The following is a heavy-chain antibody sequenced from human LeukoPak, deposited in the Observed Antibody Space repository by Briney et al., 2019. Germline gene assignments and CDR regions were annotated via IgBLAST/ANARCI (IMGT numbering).Heavy chain of an antibody. Sequence: WASVKVSCKASGGTFSSYAISWVRQAPGQGLEWMGGIIPIFGTANYAQKFQGRVTITADESTSTAYMELSSLRSEDTAEYYCASSYDSSGYYYGYFDYWGQGTLVTVSS. J-gene: IGHJ4*02. CDR1: GGTFSSYA. CDR3: ASSYDSSGYYYGYFDY. CDR2: IIPIFGTA. V-gene: IGHV1-69*01. D-gene: IGHD3-22*01.